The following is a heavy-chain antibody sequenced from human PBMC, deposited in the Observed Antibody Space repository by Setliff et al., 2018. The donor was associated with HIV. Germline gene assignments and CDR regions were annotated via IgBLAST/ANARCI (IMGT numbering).Heavy chain of an antibody. D-gene: IGHD2-21*01. V-gene: IGHV4-31*03. CDR1: GGSISGYH. Sequence: KSSETLSLTCTVSGGSISGYHWNWLRQHPGKGLEWIGYIYYSGSTYDNPSLKSRFSISIDTSKNRFSLEVASVTAADTAVYYCARGAYPREFYFDSWGQGMLVTVSS. CDR2: IYYSGST. J-gene: IGHJ4*02. CDR3: ARGAYPREFYFDS.